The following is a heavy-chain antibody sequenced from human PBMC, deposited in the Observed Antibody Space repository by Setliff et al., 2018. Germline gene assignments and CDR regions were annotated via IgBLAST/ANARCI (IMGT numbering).Heavy chain of an antibody. CDR1: GGSISSGDYY. CDR3: ARVMGGSYGFAWFDP. V-gene: IGHV4-30-4*08. J-gene: IGHJ5*02. D-gene: IGHD1-26*01. Sequence: SETLSLTCTVSGGSISSGDYYWSWIRQPPGKGLEWIGYIYYSGSTYYNPSLKSRVTISVDTSKNQFSLKLSSVTATDTAVYYCARVMGGSYGFAWFDPWGQGTLVTVSS. CDR2: IYYSGST.